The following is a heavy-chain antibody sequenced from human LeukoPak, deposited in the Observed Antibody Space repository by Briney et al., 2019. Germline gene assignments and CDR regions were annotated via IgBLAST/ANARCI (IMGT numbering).Heavy chain of an antibody. D-gene: IGHD2-15*01. CDR3: ARELGYCSGGSCYAFDY. CDR1: GFTFSSYW. CDR2: IKQDGSEK. J-gene: IGHJ4*02. V-gene: IGHV3-7*01. Sequence: GRSLRLSCAASGFTFSSYWMSWVRQAPGKGLEWVANIKQDGSEKYYVDSVKGRFTISRDNAKNSLYLQMNSLRAEDTAVYYCARELGYCSGGSCYAFDYWGQGTLVTVSS.